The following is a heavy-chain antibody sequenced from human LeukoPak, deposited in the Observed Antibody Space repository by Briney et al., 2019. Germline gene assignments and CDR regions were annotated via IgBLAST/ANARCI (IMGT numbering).Heavy chain of an antibody. Sequence: PGGSLRLSCTVSGFTFSGYTMHWVRQAPGKGLEWVSSISSSGRYIYFADSLKGRFTISRDNAKNSLYLQVNSLRAEDTAVYYCAREFEPDYFDYWGQGTLVTVSS. CDR1: GFTFSGYT. CDR3: AREFEPDYFDY. D-gene: IGHD1-14*01. V-gene: IGHV3-21*01. J-gene: IGHJ4*02. CDR2: ISSSGRYI.